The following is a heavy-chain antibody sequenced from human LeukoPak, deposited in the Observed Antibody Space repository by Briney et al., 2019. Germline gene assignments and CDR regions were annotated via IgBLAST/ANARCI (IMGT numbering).Heavy chain of an antibody. J-gene: IGHJ4*02. D-gene: IGHD1-1*01. CDR3: ARNFSAPSDPAGHFDY. CDR1: GYTFTNYV. V-gene: IGHV1-18*01. CDR2: ISVYNGNT. Sequence: ASVKVSCKSSGYTFTNYVISWVRQAPGQGLEWLGWISVYNGNTNYAQKVQARVTMTTDTSASTAYMELRSLRSDDTAVYYCARNFSAPSDPAGHFDYWGQGTLVTVSS.